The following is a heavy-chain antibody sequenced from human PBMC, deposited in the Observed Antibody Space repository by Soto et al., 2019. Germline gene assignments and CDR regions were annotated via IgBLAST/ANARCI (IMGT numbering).Heavy chain of an antibody. CDR1: GFTFSNAW. J-gene: IGHJ6*02. D-gene: IGHD2-21*01. CDR2: IKSKTDGGTT. Sequence: PGGSLRLSCAASGFTFSNAWMNWVRQAPGKGLEWVGRIKSKTDGGTTDYAAPVKGRFTISRDDSKNTLYLQMNSLKTEDTAVYYCTTVTPRSRPYILWWSRDGMDVWGQGTTVTVSS. V-gene: IGHV3-15*07. CDR3: TTVTPRSRPYILWWSRDGMDV.